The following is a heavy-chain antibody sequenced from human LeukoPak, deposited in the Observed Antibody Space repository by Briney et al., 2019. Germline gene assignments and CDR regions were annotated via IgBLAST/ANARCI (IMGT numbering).Heavy chain of an antibody. V-gene: IGHV1-3*01. CDR2: INVGNGNT. CDR3: ARDRDYGGNGIFDY. J-gene: IGHJ4*02. CDR1: GYTFTSYA. Sequence: ASVTVSCKASGYTFTSYAMHWVRQAPGQRLEWMGWINVGNGNTKYSQKFQGRVTITRDTSASTAYMELSSLRSEDTAVYYCARDRDYGGNGIFDYWGQGTLVTVSS. D-gene: IGHD4-23*01.